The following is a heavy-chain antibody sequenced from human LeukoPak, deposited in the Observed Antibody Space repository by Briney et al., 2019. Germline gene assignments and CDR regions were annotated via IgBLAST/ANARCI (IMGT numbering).Heavy chain of an antibody. V-gene: IGHV4-59*01. CDR3: ARLRPGQLGATDY. Sequence: SETLSLTCTVSGGSISSYYWSWIRQPPGKGLEWIGYIYYSGSTNYNPSLKSRVTISVDTSKNQFSLKLSSVTAADTAVYYCARLRPGQLGATDYWGQGTLVTVSS. D-gene: IGHD6-6*01. J-gene: IGHJ4*02. CDR2: IYYSGST. CDR1: GGSISSYY.